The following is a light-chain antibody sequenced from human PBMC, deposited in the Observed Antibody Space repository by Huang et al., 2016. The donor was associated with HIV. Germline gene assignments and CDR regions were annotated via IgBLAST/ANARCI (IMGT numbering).Light chain of an antibody. CDR1: QGISSY. Sequence: IQLTQSPSSLSASVGDRVTITCRASQGISSYVAWYQQKPGKAPKLLIYAASTLQSGVPSRFSGSGSGTDITLTISSLQPEDFATYYCQQLNSYPWTFGQGTKVEIK. CDR3: QQLNSYPWT. CDR2: AAS. J-gene: IGKJ1*01. V-gene: IGKV1-9*01.